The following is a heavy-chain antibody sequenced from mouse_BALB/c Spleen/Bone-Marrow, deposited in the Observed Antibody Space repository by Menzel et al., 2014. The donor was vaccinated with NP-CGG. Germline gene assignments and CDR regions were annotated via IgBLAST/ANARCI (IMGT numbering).Heavy chain of an antibody. CDR1: GFTFSSYA. CDR3: ARGLLRRADWYLDV. J-gene: IGHJ1*01. Sequence: EVKLVESGGGLVKPGESLKLSCAASGFTFSSYAMSWVRQTPEKRLEWVASITSGGSTYYPDSVKGRFTIARDNARNILYLQMSSLRSEDTAIYYCARGLLRRADWYLDVWGAGTTVTVSS. D-gene: IGHD1-1*01. CDR2: ITSGGST. V-gene: IGHV5-6-5*01.